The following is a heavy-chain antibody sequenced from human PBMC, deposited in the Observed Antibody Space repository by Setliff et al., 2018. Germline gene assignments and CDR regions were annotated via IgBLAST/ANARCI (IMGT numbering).Heavy chain of an antibody. CDR3: ARDDGILYDSSGYPDY. V-gene: IGHV3-74*01. D-gene: IGHD3-22*01. J-gene: IGHJ4*02. CDR1: GFTLRSYW. Sequence: LRLSCAASGFTLRSYWMHWVRQAPGRGLVWVSRINSDGSSTSYADSVKGRFTIARDNAKNKLYLQMNSRRAEDTAVYYCARDDGILYDSSGYPDYWGQGTLVTVSS. CDR2: INSDGSST.